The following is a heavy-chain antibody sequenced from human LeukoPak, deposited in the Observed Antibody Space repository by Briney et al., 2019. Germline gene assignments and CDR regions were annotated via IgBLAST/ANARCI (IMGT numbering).Heavy chain of an antibody. J-gene: IGHJ1*01. CDR2: IKSKTDGGTT. Sequence: PGGSLRLSCAASGFTFSNVWMSWVRQAPGKGLEWVGRIKSKTDGGTTDYAAPVKGRFTISRDDSKNTLYLQMNSLKTEDTAVYYCTTRGFSGSQKPPRLYFQHWGQGTLVTVSS. D-gene: IGHD1-26*01. V-gene: IGHV3-15*01. CDR1: GFTFSNVW. CDR3: TTRGFSGSQKPPRLYFQH.